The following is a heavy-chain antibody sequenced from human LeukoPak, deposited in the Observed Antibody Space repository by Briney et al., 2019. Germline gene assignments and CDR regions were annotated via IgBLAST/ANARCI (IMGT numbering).Heavy chain of an antibody. CDR1: GFTFSSYS. CDR3: ASGGPYSSGWYLV. CDR2: ISSSSSYI. V-gene: IGHV3-21*01. Sequence: GGSLRLPCAASGFTFSSYSMNWVRQAPGKGLEWVSSISSSSSYIYYADSVKGRFTISRDNAKNSLYLQMNSLRAEDTAVYYCASGGPYSSGWYLVWGQGTLVTVSS. J-gene: IGHJ4*02. D-gene: IGHD6-19*01.